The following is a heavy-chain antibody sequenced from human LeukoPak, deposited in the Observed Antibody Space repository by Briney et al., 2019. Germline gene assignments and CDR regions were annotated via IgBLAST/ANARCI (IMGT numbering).Heavy chain of an antibody. CDR2: IYYSGST. CDR1: GGSISSSSYY. V-gene: IGHV4-61*01. J-gene: IGHJ3*02. Sequence: SETLSLTCTVSGGSISSSSYYWSWIRQPPGKGLEWIGYIYYSGSTNYNPSLKSRVIISVDTSQNQFSLRLSSVTAADTAVYYCAREDCSGGSCYSLSLTPVFHVFDIWGQGTMVTVSS. D-gene: IGHD2-15*01. CDR3: AREDCSGGSCYSLSLTPVFHVFDI.